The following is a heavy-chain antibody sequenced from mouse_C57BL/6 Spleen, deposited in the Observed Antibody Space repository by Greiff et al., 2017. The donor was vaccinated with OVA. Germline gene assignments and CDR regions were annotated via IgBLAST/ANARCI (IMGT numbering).Heavy chain of an antibody. V-gene: IGHV3-6*01. J-gene: IGHJ3*01. CDR1: GYSITSGYY. Sequence: EVKLQESGPGLVKPSQSLSLTCSVTGYSITSGYYWNWIRQFPGNKLEWMGYISYDGSNNYNPSLKNRISITRDTSKNQFFLKLNSVTTEDTATYYCARENDYDEVAWFAYWGQGTLVTVSA. CDR3: ARENDYDEVAWFAY. CDR2: ISYDGSN. D-gene: IGHD2-4*01.